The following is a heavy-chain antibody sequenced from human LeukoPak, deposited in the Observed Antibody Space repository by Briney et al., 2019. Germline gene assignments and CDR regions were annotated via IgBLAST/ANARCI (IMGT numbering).Heavy chain of an antibody. CDR2: IYYSGST. Sequence: SETLSLTCTVSGGSISSRSYYWGWIRQPPGKGLEWIGNIYYSGSTYYNASLKSRVTISVDTSENQFSLKLKSVTAADTAVYYCARVFYYGSGTFDLWGRGTLVTVSS. D-gene: IGHD3-10*01. CDR1: GGSISSRSYY. J-gene: IGHJ2*01. V-gene: IGHV4-39*01. CDR3: ARVFYYGSGTFDL.